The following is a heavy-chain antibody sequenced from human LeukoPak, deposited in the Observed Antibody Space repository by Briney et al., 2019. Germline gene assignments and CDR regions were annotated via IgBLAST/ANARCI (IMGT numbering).Heavy chain of an antibody. CDR2: IFSST. CDR1: GFTVSSNS. CDR3: AKKSTTVITYYFDY. J-gene: IGHJ4*02. D-gene: IGHD4-11*01. Sequence: GGSLRLSCTVSGFTVSSNSMSWVRQAPGKGLEWVSFIFSSTHYSDSVKGRFTISRDNSKNTLYLQMNSLRAEDTAVYYCAKKSTTVITYYFDYWGQGTLVTVSS. V-gene: IGHV3-53*01.